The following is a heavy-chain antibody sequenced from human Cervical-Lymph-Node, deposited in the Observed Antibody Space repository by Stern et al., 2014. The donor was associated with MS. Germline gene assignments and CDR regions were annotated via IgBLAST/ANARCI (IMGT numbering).Heavy chain of an antibody. D-gene: IGHD3-22*01. CDR3: ARSPDLYDSSGYYFD. Sequence: QVQLVQSGAEVKKPGSSVKVSCKASGGTLNNYAVSWVRPAPGQGLEWIGKIIPFLGIANYAHKFQGRVTLTAAATTSYMEVSSLRSDDTAVYYCARSPDLYDSSGYYFDWGQGTLVTVSS. CDR2: IIPFLGIA. V-gene: IGHV1-69*09. J-gene: IGHJ4*02. CDR1: GGTLNNYA.